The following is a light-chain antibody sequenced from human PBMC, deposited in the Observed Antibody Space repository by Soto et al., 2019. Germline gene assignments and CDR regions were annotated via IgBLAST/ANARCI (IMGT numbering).Light chain of an antibody. Sequence: DIQMTQSPSSLSASVGDRVTITCRASQSISSYLNWYQQKPGKAPELLIYAASSLQSGVPSRFSGSGSGTDFTLTISSLQPEDFATYYCQQTYNTRTFGQGTKVEIK. CDR3: QQTYNTRT. CDR1: QSISSY. J-gene: IGKJ1*01. CDR2: AAS. V-gene: IGKV1-39*01.